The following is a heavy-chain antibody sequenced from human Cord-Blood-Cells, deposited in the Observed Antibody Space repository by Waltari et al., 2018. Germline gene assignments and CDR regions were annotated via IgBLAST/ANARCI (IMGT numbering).Heavy chain of an antibody. D-gene: IGHD1-26*01. J-gene: IGHJ4*02. CDR3: AKRIVSYFDY. CDR2: ISGSGGST. V-gene: IGHV3-23*01. Sequence: EVQLLEFGGGLVQPGGSLRLSCEASGFTFSSFAMSWVGQAPWKGLEWVSAISGSGGSTYYADSVKGRFTISRDNSKNTLYLQMNSLRAEDTAVYYCAKRIVSYFDYWGQGTLVTVSS. CDR1: GFTFSSFA.